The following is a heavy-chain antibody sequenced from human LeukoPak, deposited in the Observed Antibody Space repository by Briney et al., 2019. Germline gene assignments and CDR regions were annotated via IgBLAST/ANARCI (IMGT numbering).Heavy chain of an antibody. CDR2: ISGSGGST. V-gene: IGHV3-23*01. CDR3: AREGKDYYGSGSYYQGMDV. D-gene: IGHD3-10*01. CDR1: GFTFSSYG. Sequence: GGSLRLSCAASGFTFSSYGMSWVRQAPGKGLEWVSAISGSGGSTYYADSVKGRFTISRDNSKNSLYLQMNSLRAEDTAVYYCAREGKDYYGSGSYYQGMDVWGKGTTVTISS. J-gene: IGHJ6*03.